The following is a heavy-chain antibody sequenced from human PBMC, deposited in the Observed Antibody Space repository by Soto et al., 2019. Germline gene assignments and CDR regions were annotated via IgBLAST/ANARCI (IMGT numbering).Heavy chain of an antibody. CDR1: GGTFSSYA. Sequence: QVQLVQSGAEVKKPGSSVKVSCKASGGTFSSYAISWVRQAPGQGLEWMGGIIPIFGTANYAQKCQGRVTITADESTSTAYMELSRLRSEDTAVYYCASSVKGYRKDDYYYYGIDVWGQGTTVTVSS. D-gene: IGHD4-4*01. V-gene: IGHV1-69*01. CDR2: IIPIFGTA. J-gene: IGHJ6*02. CDR3: ASSVKGYRKDDYYYYGIDV.